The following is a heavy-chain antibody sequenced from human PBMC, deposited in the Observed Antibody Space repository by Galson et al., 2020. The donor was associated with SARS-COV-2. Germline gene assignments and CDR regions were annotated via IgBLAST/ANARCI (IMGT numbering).Heavy chain of an antibody. V-gene: IGHV3-74*01. CDR2: INSDGSST. CDR3: ARAQHFSDIVLDYGMDV. CDR1: GFTFSSYW. J-gene: IGHJ6*02. D-gene: IGHD2-8*02. Sequence: GGSLRLSCAASGFTFSSYWMHWVRQAPGKGLVWVSRINSDGSSTSYADSVKGRFTISRDNAKNTLYLQMNSLRAEDTAVYYCARAQHFSDIVLDYGMDVWGQGTTVTVSS.